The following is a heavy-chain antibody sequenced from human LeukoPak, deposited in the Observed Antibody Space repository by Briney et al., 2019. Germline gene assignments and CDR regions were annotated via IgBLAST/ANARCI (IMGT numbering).Heavy chain of an antibody. CDR2: ISSSSSYI. Sequence: PGGSLRLFCAAPGFTFSSYSMNWVRQSPGKGLEWVSSISSSSSYIYYADSVKGRFTISRDNAKNSLYLQMNSLRAEDTAVYYCASDFKDLDAFDIWGQGTMVTVSS. CDR3: ASDFKDLDAFDI. J-gene: IGHJ3*02. V-gene: IGHV3-21*01. CDR1: GFTFSSYS.